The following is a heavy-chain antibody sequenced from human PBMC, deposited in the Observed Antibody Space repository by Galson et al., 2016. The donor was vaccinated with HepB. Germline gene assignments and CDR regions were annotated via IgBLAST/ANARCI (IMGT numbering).Heavy chain of an antibody. J-gene: IGHJ6*02. CDR3: ASGRERSDLGGNYYYTLDV. V-gene: IGHV1-18*01. Sequence: SVKVSCKASGYTFTNYGLSWVRQAPGQGLEWMGWISAYIGNARYAQKLQGRVALTTDTSTSTAYMELRSLKSDDTAVYYCASGRERSDLGGNYYYTLDVWGQGTTITVSS. CDR2: ISAYIGNA. CDR1: GYTFTNYG. D-gene: IGHD1-26*01.